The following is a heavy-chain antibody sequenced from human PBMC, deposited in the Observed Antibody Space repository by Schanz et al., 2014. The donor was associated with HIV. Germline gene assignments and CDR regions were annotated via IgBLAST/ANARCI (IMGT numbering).Heavy chain of an antibody. D-gene: IGHD5-12*01. J-gene: IGHJ3*02. CDR3: TTSLEMATITAFDI. CDR2: IKSKIDGGTT. V-gene: IGHV3-15*01. Sequence: EVQLLESGGGLVQPGGSLRLSCAASEFTFRNAWMNWVRQAPGKGLEWVGRIKSKIDGGTTDYAAPVKGRFTISRDDSKNTLYVQMSSLKTEDTAVYYCTTSLEMATITAFDIWGQGTMVTVSS. CDR1: EFTFRNAW.